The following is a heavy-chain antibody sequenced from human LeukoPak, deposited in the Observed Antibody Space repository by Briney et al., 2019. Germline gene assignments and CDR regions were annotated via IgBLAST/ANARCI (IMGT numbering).Heavy chain of an antibody. Sequence: GGSLRLSCAASGFTFSSYGMHWVRQAPGKGLEWVAFIRYDGSNKYYADSVKGRFTISRDNSKNTLYLQMNSLRAEDTAVYYCARDRKLIVVVVAAIDYWGQGTLVTVSS. V-gene: IGHV3-30*02. J-gene: IGHJ4*02. CDR3: ARDRKLIVVVVAAIDY. CDR2: IRYDGSNK. D-gene: IGHD2-15*01. CDR1: GFTFSSYG.